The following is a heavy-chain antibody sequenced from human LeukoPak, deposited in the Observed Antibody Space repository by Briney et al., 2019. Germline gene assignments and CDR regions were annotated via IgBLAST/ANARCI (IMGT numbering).Heavy chain of an antibody. Sequence: GGSLRLSCAASGFIFSNHWMSWVRQAPGKGPEWVANIKPDGSEKYYVDSVRGRFSISRDNAKKSLYLQMNSLRAEDTAVYYCARSRDYSFDYWGQGTLVSVSS. V-gene: IGHV3-7*01. CDR2: IKPDGSEK. CDR3: ARSRDYSFDY. D-gene: IGHD4-11*01. J-gene: IGHJ4*02. CDR1: GFIFSNHW.